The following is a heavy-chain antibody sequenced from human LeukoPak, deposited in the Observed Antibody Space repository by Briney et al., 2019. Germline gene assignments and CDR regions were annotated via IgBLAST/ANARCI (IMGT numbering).Heavy chain of an antibody. V-gene: IGHV4-30-2*01. CDR3: ARAPYDILTGYFLFDS. CDR1: GSAVSSDDHF. CDR2: IYHRGST. J-gene: IGHJ4*02. D-gene: IGHD3-9*01. Sequence: SETLSLTCAVSGSAVSSDDHFWSWIRQPPGRGLEWIGYIYHRGSTSYNPSLRSRVTVSLDKSRNQFSLNLYSVTAADTAVYYCARAPYDILTGYFLFDSWGQGTLITVSS.